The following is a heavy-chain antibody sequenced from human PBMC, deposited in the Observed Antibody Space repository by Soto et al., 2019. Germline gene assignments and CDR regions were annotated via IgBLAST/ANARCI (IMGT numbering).Heavy chain of an antibody. V-gene: IGHV1-2*04. CDR3: ARDTDVVVVAATHGYYYGMDV. CDR2: INPNIGDT. D-gene: IGHD2-15*01. Sequence: ASVKVSCKASGYTFTGYYMHWVRQAPGQGLEWMGGINPNIGDTNYAQKFQGWVTMTTDTSMSTAYMELSSLRSEDTAVYYCARDTDVVVVAATHGYYYGMDVWGQGTTVTVSS. CDR1: GYTFTGYY. J-gene: IGHJ6*02.